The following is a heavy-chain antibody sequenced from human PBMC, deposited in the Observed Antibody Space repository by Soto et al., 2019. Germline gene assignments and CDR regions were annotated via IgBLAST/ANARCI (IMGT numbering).Heavy chain of an antibody. Sequence: SETLFPPCTVSGGSIRSGDYYWRWIRQPPGKGLEWIGYIYYSGSTFYNPSLKSRLTISVDTSKNQFSLKLSSVTAADTAVYYCARERPDGARLDPWGQGTLVTVSS. CDR3: ARERPDGARLDP. J-gene: IGHJ5*02. CDR1: GGSIRSGDYY. V-gene: IGHV4-30-4*01. CDR2: IYYSGST. D-gene: IGHD6-6*01.